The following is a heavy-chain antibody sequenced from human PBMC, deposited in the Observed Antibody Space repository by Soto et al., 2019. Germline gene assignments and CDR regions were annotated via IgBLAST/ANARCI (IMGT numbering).Heavy chain of an antibody. D-gene: IGHD4-17*01. J-gene: IGHJ4*02. Sequence: PSETLSLTCTVSGGSISCGGYYWSWIRQHPGKGLEWIGYIYSSGSTYYNPSLQSRVTISVDTSKNQFSLKLSSVTAADTAVYYCARGTNGVNSVLAYWGQGVLVTVSS. CDR2: IYSSGST. CDR1: GGSISCGGYY. V-gene: IGHV4-31*03. CDR3: ARGTNGVNSVLAY.